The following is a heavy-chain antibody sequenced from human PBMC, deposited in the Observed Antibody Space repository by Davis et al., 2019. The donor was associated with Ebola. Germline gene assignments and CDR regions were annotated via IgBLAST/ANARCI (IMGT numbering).Heavy chain of an antibody. V-gene: IGHV3-20*01. D-gene: IGHD5-12*01. J-gene: IGHJ4*02. CDR3: AGGFSGYEVFDY. CDR2: INWNGGST. CDR1: GFTFDDYG. Sequence: GESLKISCAASGFTFDDYGMSWVRQAPGKGLEWVSGINWNGGSTGYADSVKGRFTISRDNAKNSLYLQMNSLRAEDTALYHCAGGFSGYEVFDYWGQGTLVTVSS.